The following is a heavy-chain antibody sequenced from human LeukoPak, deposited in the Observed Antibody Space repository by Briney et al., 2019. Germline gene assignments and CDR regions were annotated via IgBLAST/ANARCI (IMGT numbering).Heavy chain of an antibody. CDR2: IYYSGST. CDR1: GGSISSYY. D-gene: IGHD2-15*01. Sequence: PSETLSLTCTVSGGSISSYYWSWIRQPPGKGLEWIGYIYYSGSTNYNPSPKSRVTISVDTSKNQFSLKLSSVTAADTAVYYCASFCSGGSCYWAFDIWGQGTMVTVSS. V-gene: IGHV4-59*01. J-gene: IGHJ3*02. CDR3: ASFCSGGSCYWAFDI.